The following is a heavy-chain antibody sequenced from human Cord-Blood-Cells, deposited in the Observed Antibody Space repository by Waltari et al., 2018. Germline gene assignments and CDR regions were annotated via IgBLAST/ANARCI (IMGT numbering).Heavy chain of an antibody. Sequence: QVQLVQSGAEVKKPGASVKVSCKASGYTFTGYYMHWVRQAPGQGLEWSGWKNPKSGGTNYAQKFQGRVTMTRDTSISTAYMELSRLGSDDTAGYYCAKGSPTQKNHFDSWGQGTLVTVSS. CDR3: AKGSPTQKNHFDS. CDR2: KNPKSGGT. J-gene: IGHJ4*02. CDR1: GYTFTGYY. V-gene: IGHV1-2*02. D-gene: IGHD6-13*01.